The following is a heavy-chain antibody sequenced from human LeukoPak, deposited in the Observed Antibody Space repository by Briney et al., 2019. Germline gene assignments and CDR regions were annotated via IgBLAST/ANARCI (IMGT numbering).Heavy chain of an antibody. CDR1: GYAFTGYY. CDR2: INPNSGGT. Sequence: ASVKVSCKASGYAFTGYYMHWGRLAPAQGLEWMGWINPNSGGTNYAQKFTGRVTMNRQTPIRTQYMQLSRMRSDDTDVYYCARLFTRIVGEHKDAFDIWGQGTMVTVSS. V-gene: IGHV1-2*02. D-gene: IGHD1-26*01. CDR3: ARLFTRIVGEHKDAFDI. J-gene: IGHJ3*02.